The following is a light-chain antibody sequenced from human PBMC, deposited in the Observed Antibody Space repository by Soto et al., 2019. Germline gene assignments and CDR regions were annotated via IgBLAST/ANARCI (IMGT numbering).Light chain of an antibody. Sequence: EILMTQSPDTLSVSPGERVTLSCRASRTVSNRLAWYHHKPGQAPRLLISAASTGATGIPPRFRGSGSGTEFNRTVDTLKSEDISIYYCQQYYHLRVTCGGGTMVDIK. CDR2: AAS. CDR3: QQYYHLRVT. CDR1: RTVSNR. V-gene: IGKV3-15*01. J-gene: IGKJ4*01.